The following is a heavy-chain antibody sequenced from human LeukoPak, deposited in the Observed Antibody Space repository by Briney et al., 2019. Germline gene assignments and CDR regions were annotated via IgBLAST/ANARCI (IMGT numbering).Heavy chain of an antibody. V-gene: IGHV3-23*01. CDR1: GFTFSKCA. CDR3: AKDLGYYSSWYVGFDC. D-gene: IGHD6-13*01. J-gene: IGHJ4*02. CDR2: ISGSGGST. Sequence: PGESLRLSCAASGFTFSKCAMSWVRQAPGKGLEWVSAISGSGGSTYYADSVKGRFTISRDNSKNTLYLQMNSLRAEDTAMYYCAKDLGYYSSWYVGFDCWGQGTLVTVSS.